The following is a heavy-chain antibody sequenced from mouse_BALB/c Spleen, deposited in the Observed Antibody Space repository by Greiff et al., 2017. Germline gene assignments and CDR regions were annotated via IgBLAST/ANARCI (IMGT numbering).Heavy chain of an antibody. CDR3: ARDKNYCGSHYAMDY. D-gene: IGHD1-2*01. CDR1: GFTFSSYA. Sequence: DVMLVESGGGLVKPGGSLKLSCAASGFTFSSYAMSWVRQSPEKRLEWVAEISSGGSYTYYPDTVTGRFTISRDNAKNTLYLEMSSLRSEDTAMYYCARDKNYCGSHYAMDYWGQGTSVTVSS. V-gene: IGHV5-9-4*01. CDR2: ISSGGSYT. J-gene: IGHJ4*01.